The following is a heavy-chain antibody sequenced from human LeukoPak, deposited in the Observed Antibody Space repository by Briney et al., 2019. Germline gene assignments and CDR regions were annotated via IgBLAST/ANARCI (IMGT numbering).Heavy chain of an antibody. V-gene: IGHV1-24*01. CDR3: ATLGYSSSSGAYYYYMDV. CDR2: FDPENGET. Sequence: GASVKVSCKVSGYTLTELSMHWVRQAPGKGLEWMGGFDPENGETIYAQKFQGRVTMTEDTSTDTAYMELSSLRSEDTAVYYCATLGYSSSSGAYYYYMDVWGKGTTVTVSS. CDR1: GYTLTELS. J-gene: IGHJ6*03. D-gene: IGHD6-6*01.